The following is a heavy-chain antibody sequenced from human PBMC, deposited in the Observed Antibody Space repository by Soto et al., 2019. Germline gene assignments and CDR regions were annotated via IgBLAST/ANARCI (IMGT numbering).Heavy chain of an antibody. J-gene: IGHJ5*02. CDR3: ASITEGWFDP. D-gene: IGHD1-20*01. CDR2: SSAYNCNT. V-gene: IGHV1-18*01. Sequence: GXSXKVTFKATGYTXTSYGSRLVRQAPGQGLEWMGWSSAYNCNTNYAQKLQGRVTMTPDTSTSTAYLELRSLRSDDTAVYYCASITEGWFDPWGQGTLGPVS. CDR1: GYTXTSYG.